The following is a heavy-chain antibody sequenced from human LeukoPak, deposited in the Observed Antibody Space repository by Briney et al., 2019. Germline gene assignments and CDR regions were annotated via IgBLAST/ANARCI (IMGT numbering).Heavy chain of an antibody. CDR2: ISWNSGSI. CDR1: GFIFNNYA. CDR3: AREAVRSWGVPDY. D-gene: IGHD3-16*01. J-gene: IGHJ4*02. Sequence: GGSLRLSCAGSGFIFNNYAMHWVRQPPGKGLEWVSGISWNSGSIDYADSVRGRFTVSRDLAKNSLHLQMTSLRVEDTAVYYCAREAVRSWGVPDYWGQGMLVTVSS. V-gene: IGHV3-9*01.